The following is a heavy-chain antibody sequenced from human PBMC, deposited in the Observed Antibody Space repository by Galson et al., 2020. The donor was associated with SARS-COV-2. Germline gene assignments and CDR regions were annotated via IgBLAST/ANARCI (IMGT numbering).Heavy chain of an antibody. Sequence: SETLSLTCTVSGGSISSSSYYWGWIRQPPGKGLEWIGSIYYSGSTYYNPSLKSRVTISVDTSKNQFCLKLSSVTAADTAVYYCASSMGENCSRTGCYLYYYYGMDVWGQGTTVTVSS. CDR3: ASSMGENCSRTGCYLYYYYGMDV. J-gene: IGHJ6*02. CDR1: GGSISSSSYY. V-gene: IGHV4-39*01. D-gene: IGHD2-2*01. CDR2: IYYSGST.